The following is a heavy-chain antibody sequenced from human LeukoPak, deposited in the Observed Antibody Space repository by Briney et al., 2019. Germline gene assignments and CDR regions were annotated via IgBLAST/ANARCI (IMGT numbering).Heavy chain of an antibody. CDR3: ARDKHGIDMYYMDV. CDR1: GFTFSNYW. CDR2: IKQDGSEK. J-gene: IGHJ6*03. D-gene: IGHD1-1*01. V-gene: IGHV3-7*01. Sequence: PGGSLRLSCVASGFTFSNYWMNWVRQAPGKGLEWVANIKQDGSEKYYVDSVKGRFTISRDNAKNSLYLQMNSLRAEDTAVYYCARDKHGIDMYYMDVWGKGTTVTVSS.